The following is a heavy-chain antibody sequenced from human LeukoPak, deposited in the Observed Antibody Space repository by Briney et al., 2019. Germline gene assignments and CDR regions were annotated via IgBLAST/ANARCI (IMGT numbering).Heavy chain of an antibody. CDR3: ASSGGAVAGGVDD. J-gene: IGHJ4*02. D-gene: IGHD6-19*01. Sequence: ASVKVSCKASGYTFTSYDINWVRQATGQGREWMGWMNPNSGNTGYAQKFQGRVTMTRNTSISTAYMELSSLRSEDTALHYCASSGGAVAGGVDDWGQGALVTVSS. CDR2: MNPNSGNT. V-gene: IGHV1-8*01. CDR1: GYTFTSYD.